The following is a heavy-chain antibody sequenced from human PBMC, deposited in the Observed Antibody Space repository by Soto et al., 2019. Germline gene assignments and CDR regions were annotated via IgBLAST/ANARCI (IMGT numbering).Heavy chain of an antibody. D-gene: IGHD3-10*01. J-gene: IGHJ4*02. CDR2: LSYDGSNK. CDR1: ELYRNCCR. V-gene: IGHV3-30*18. CDR3: AKDAHYGSGSYYIDY. Sequence: YTSFELYRNCCRLHFVRQAPAKGLVYEAFLSYDGSNKYYADSGKGRFTISRDNSKNTLYLQMNSLRAEDTAVYYCAKDAHYGSGSYYIDYWGQGTLVTVSS.